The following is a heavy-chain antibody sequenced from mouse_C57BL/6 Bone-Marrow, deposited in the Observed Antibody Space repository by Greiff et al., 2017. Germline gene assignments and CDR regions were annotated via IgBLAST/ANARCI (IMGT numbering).Heavy chain of an antibody. CDR3: ARLLLRYPPFDY. D-gene: IGHD1-1*01. J-gene: IGHJ2*01. V-gene: IGHV1-42*01. CDR1: GYLFTGYY. CDR2: INPSTGGT. Sequence: EVKLQESGPELVKPGASVKISCKASGYLFTGYYMNWVKHSPEKSLEWIGEINPSTGGTTYNQKFKAKATLTVDKSSSTAYMQLKSLTSEDSAVYYCARLLLRYPPFDYWGQGTTLTVSS.